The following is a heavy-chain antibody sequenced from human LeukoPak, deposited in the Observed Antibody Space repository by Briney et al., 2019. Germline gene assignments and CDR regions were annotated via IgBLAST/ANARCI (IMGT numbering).Heavy chain of an antibody. J-gene: IGHJ3*02. CDR2: IYYSGST. CDR3: ARRSTMIVIGDAFDI. V-gene: IGHV4-39*01. D-gene: IGHD3-22*01. CDR1: GDSISSSSYY. Sequence: PSETLSLTCTVSGDSISSSSYYWGWIRQPPGKGLEWIGSIYYSGSTYYNPSLKSRVTISVDTSRNQFSLKLSSVTAADTAVYYCARRSTMIVIGDAFDIWGQGTMVTVSS.